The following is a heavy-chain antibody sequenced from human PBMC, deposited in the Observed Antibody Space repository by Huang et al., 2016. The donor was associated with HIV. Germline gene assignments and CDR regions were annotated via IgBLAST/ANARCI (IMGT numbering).Heavy chain of an antibody. CDR3: AHLGDFWNGFTVREYFDQ. D-gene: IGHD3-3*01. CDR1: GFSLRTSGVG. Sequence: QITLKESGPTLVKPTQTLTLTCTFSGFSLRTSGVGVGWIRQPPGKALEWLALIYWDDEKRYNPSLRPRLTVTKDTSKNQVILTMTNVDPVDTATYVCAHLGDFWNGFTVREYFDQWGQGILVAVSS. V-gene: IGHV2-5*02. J-gene: IGHJ4*02. CDR2: IYWDDEK.